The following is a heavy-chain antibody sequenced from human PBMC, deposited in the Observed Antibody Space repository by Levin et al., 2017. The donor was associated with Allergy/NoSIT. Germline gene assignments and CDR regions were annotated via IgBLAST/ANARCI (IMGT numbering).Heavy chain of an antibody. J-gene: IGHJ4*02. CDR3: ARGRPLSSGSTGYFSLFDH. CDR2: IYYTGAT. CDR1: GVSIDKTSFY. D-gene: IGHD3-9*01. Sequence: SETLSLTCSLSGVSIDKTSFYWAWIRQTPDRRLEWIASIYYTGATYANPSLSRRSKISVTSGTSFSLTLTSVTAADTALYYCARGRPLSSGSTGYFSLFDHWGQGAQVTVS. V-gene: IGHV4-39*02.